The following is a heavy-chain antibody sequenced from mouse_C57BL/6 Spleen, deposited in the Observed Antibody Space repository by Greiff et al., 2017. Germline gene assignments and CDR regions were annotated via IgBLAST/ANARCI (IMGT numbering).Heavy chain of an antibody. CDR3: ARKEGDGNYNDFDY. Sequence: QVQLQQPGAELVKPGASVKLSCKASGYTFTSYWMHWVKQRPGQGLEWIGMIHPNRGSTNYNEKFKSKATLTVDKSSSPAYMQLSSLASEDSAVYDCARKEGDGNYNDFDYWGQGTTLTVSS. CDR1: GYTFTSYW. V-gene: IGHV1-64*01. D-gene: IGHD2-1*01. J-gene: IGHJ2*01. CDR2: IHPNRGST.